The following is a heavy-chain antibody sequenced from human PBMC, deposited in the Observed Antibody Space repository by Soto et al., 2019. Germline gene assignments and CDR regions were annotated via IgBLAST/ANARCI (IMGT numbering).Heavy chain of an antibody. D-gene: IGHD2-21*01. Sequence: QVQLVQSGAEVKKPGSSVKVSCEASGGSFTSYIFTWVRQAPGQGLEWMGRIIPIQGTANYALKFQDRVTITADKSTNTAYMERRSLRPEDTALDYGGKCLVFVDHDSMDVGGKGTTVPVS. J-gene: IGHJ6*03. CDR1: GGSFTSYI. V-gene: IGHV1-69*08. CDR2: IIPIQGTA. CDR3: GKCLVFVDHDSMDV.